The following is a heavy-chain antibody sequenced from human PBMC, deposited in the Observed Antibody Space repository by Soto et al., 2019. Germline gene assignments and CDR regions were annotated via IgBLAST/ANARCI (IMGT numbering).Heavy chain of an antibody. D-gene: IGHD4-17*01. CDR1: GYTFTSYY. V-gene: IGHV1-46*03. J-gene: IGHJ1*01. CDR3: ARDISYGDYNPEYFQH. CDR2: INPSGGST. Sequence: ASVKVSCKASGYTFTSYYMHWVRQAPGQGLEWMGIINPSGGSTSYAQKFQGRVTMTRDTSTSTVYMELSSLRSEDTAVYYCARDISYGDYNPEYFQHWGQGTLVTVSS.